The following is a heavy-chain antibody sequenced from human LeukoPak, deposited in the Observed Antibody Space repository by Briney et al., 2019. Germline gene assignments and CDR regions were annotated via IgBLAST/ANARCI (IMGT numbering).Heavy chain of an antibody. V-gene: IGHV4-61*02. J-gene: IGHJ6*03. CDR3: ARGIVVVAQLGYYYYYMDV. D-gene: IGHD2-15*01. CDR2: INPSGST. CDR1: GGSIRSGGYY. Sequence: SETLSLTCTVSGGSIRSGGYYWNWIRQPAGKGLEWIGRINPSGSTNYNPSLKSRVTISIDTSKNQFSLKLSSVTAADTAVYYCARGIVVVAQLGYYYYYMDVWGKGTTVTISS.